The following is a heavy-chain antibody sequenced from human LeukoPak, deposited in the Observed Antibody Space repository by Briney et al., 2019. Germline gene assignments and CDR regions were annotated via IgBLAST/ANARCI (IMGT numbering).Heavy chain of an antibody. V-gene: IGHV4-59*01. J-gene: IGHJ6*03. Sequence: SETLSLTCTVSGGSISSYYWSWIRQPPGKGLEWIGYIYYSGSTNYNPSLKSRVTISVDTSKNQFSLKLSSVTAADTAVYYCARANYDFWSGYLGYYYYMDVWGKGTTVTVSS. D-gene: IGHD3-3*01. CDR2: IYYSGST. CDR3: ARANYDFWSGYLGYYYYMDV. CDR1: GGSISSYY.